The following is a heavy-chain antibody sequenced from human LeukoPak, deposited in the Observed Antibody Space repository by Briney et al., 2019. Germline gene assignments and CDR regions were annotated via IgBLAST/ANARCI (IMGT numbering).Heavy chain of an antibody. Sequence: SVKVSCKASGGTFSSYAISWVRQAPGQGLEWMGGIIPIFGTANYAQKFQGRVTITADESTSTAYMELSSLRSEDTAVYYCARDLLSCSSTSCYTYYFDYWGQGTLVTDSS. CDR1: GGTFSSYA. CDR2: IIPIFGTA. V-gene: IGHV1-69*01. J-gene: IGHJ4*02. D-gene: IGHD2-2*02. CDR3: ARDLLSCSSTSCYTYYFDY.